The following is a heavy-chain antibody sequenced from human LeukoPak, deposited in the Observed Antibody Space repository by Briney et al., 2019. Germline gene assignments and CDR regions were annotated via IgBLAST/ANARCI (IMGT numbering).Heavy chain of an antibody. Sequence: GASVKVSCKASGYTFSTSGISWVRQAPGQGLEWMGWISAYNGLTEFAQKFQGRVTMTSDTSTTTAYMELRSLSSGDTAVYYCARICCPASATWYPDDYWGQGTLVTVSS. CDR2: ISAYNGLT. D-gene: IGHD6-13*01. J-gene: IGHJ4*02. CDR1: GYTFSTSG. V-gene: IGHV1-18*01. CDR3: ARICCPASATWYPDDY.